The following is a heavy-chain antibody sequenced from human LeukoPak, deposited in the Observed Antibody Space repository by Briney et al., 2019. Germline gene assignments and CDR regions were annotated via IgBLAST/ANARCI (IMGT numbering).Heavy chain of an antibody. CDR3: ARGYCSGGSCYGGVWFDP. CDR1: GYTFTGYY. J-gene: IGHJ5*02. D-gene: IGHD2-15*01. CDR2: INPNSGGT. V-gene: IGHV1-2*02. Sequence: ASVTVSCKASGYTFTGYYMHWVRQAPGQGLEWMGWINPNSGGTNYAQKFQGRVTMTRDTSISTDYMELSRLRSDDTAVYCCARGYCSGGSCYGGVWFDPWGQGTLVTVSS.